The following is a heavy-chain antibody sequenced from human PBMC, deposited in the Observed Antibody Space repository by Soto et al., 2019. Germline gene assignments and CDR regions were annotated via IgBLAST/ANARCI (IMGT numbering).Heavy chain of an antibody. CDR3: AAGGVTNVGCLDX. CDR1: GGSISSTTFY. Sequence: PAETLSLTCTVSGGSISSTTFYWGWIRQPPGKGLEGVGTIYYSRNTYYNPSLKSGLTTYVDTSKNQLSLKLNSVTAADTAVYYCAAGGVTNVGCLDXWGQVTLFTVSX. CDR2: IYYSRNT. J-gene: IGHJ5*02. D-gene: IGHD3-16*01. V-gene: IGHV4-39*01.